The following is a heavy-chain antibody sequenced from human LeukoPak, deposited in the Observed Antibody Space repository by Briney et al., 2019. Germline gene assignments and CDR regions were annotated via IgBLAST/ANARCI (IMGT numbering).Heavy chain of an antibody. CDR1: GFTLSSYA. J-gene: IGHJ6*03. D-gene: IGHD3-9*01. CDR3: ARDKWALRYFDWLPHYYYYMDV. V-gene: IGHV3-30*04. Sequence: GGSLRLSCAASGFTLSSYAMHWARQAPGKGLKGGAVISYKGSNKYYADSVKGRFTISRDNSKNTLYLQMNSLRSEDTAVYYCARDKWALRYFDWLPHYYYYMDVWGKGTTVTVSS. CDR2: ISYKGSNK.